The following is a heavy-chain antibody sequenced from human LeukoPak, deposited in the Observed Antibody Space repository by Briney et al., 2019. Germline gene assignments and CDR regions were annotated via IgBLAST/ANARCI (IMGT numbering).Heavy chain of an antibody. CDR3: ARDPLPETTKVAGPIYYYYGMDV. J-gene: IGHJ6*02. V-gene: IGHV3-66*01. D-gene: IGHD6-19*01. CDR2: IYSGGST. CDR1: GFTVSSNY. Sequence: PGGSLRLSCAASGFTVSSNYMSWVRQAPGKGLEWVSVIYSGGSTYYADSVKGRFTISRDNSKNTLYLQMNSLRAEDTAVYYCARDPLPETTKVAGPIYYYYGMDVWGQGTTVTVSS.